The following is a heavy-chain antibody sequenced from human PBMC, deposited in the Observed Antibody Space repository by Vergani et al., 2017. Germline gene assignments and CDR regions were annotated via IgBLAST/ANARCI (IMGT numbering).Heavy chain of an antibody. V-gene: IGHV1-69*01. D-gene: IGHD6-13*01. Sequence: QVQLVQSGAEVKKPGSSVKVSCKASGGTFSSYAISWVRQAPGQGLEWMGGIIPIFGTANYAQKFQGRVTITADESTSTAYMELSSLRSEDTAVYYCARCIAAAAPQYYYYCMDVWRQGTTVTVS. CDR2: IIPIFGTA. CDR3: ARCIAAAAPQYYYYCMDV. J-gene: IGHJ6*02. CDR1: GGTFSSYA.